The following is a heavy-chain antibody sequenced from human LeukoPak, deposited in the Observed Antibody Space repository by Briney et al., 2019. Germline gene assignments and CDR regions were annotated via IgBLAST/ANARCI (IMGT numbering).Heavy chain of an antibody. J-gene: IGHJ4*02. CDR1: GFTFGDYV. CDR3: TRVWQKQD. D-gene: IGHD2-21*01. Sequence: GGSLRPSCTDSGFTFGDYVMSWVRQAPGKGGEGVGCIRSKAYGGTTEYAASVKGRFTISRDDSKSIAYLQMNSLKTEDTAVYYCTRVWQKQDWGQGTLVTVSS. V-gene: IGHV3-49*04. CDR2: IRSKAYGGTT.